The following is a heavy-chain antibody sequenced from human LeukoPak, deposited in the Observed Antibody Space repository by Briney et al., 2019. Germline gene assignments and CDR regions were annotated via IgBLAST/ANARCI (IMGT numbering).Heavy chain of an antibody. D-gene: IGHD2-15*01. CDR3: ARGDYCSGGSCPDY. J-gene: IGHJ4*02. V-gene: IGHV1-8*01. Sequence: ASVKVSCEASGYTFTSYDINWVRQATGQGLEWMGWMNPNSGNTGYAQKFQGRVTMTRNTSISTAYMELSSLRSEDTAVYYCARGDYCSGGSCPDYWGQGTLVTVSS. CDR2: MNPNSGNT. CDR1: GYTFTSYD.